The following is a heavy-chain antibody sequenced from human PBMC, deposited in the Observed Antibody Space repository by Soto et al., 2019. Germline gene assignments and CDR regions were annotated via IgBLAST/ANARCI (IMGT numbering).Heavy chain of an antibody. CDR1: GFTFSSYW. J-gene: IGHJ1*01. Sequence: EVQLVESGGGLVQPGGSLRLSCAASGFTFSSYWMHWVRQAPGKGLVWVSRIKTDGSSTSYADSVKGRFTISRDNAKNTLYLQMNSLRAEDTAVYYCVRDPSPRDPGAEYFQHWGQGTLVTVSS. CDR3: VRDPSPRDPGAEYFQH. V-gene: IGHV3-74*01. CDR2: IKTDGSST.